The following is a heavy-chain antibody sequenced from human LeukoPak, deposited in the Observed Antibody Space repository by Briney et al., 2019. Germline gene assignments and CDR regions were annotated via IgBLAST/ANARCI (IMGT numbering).Heavy chain of an antibody. D-gene: IGHD2-2*01. V-gene: IGHV1-2*02. CDR2: INPNSGGT. CDR3: ASGCSSTSCYPGGIYYYGMDV. Sequence: ASVKVSCKASGYTSTGYYMHWVRQAPGQGLEWMGWINPNSGGTNYAQKFQGRVTMTRDTSISTAYMELSRLRSDDTAVYYCASGCSSTSCYPGGIYYYGMDVWGQGTTVTVSS. CDR1: GYTSTGYY. J-gene: IGHJ6*02.